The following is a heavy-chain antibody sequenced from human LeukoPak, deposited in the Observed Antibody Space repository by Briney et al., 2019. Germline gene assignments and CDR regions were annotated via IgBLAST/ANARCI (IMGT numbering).Heavy chain of an antibody. V-gene: IGHV4-4*02. D-gene: IGHD5-24*01. CDR1: GGSISSGNW. J-gene: IGHJ4*02. Sequence: SETLSLTCAVSGGSISSGNWWSWVRQPPGKGLEWIGEIYHSGITNYNPSLESRVTISVDKSKNQFSLKLSSLTAADTAVYYCARRGRDGNNPPYYFDYWGQGTLVIVSS. CDR3: ARRGRDGNNPPYYFDY. CDR2: IYHSGIT.